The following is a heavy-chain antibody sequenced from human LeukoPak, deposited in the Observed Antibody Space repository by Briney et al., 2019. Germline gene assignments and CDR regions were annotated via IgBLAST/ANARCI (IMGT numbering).Heavy chain of an antibody. D-gene: IGHD6-19*01. CDR1: GYTFTSYY. V-gene: IGHV1-46*01. CDR2: INPSGGST. CDR3: ARAVVGQWLPRVGAFDI. J-gene: IGHJ3*02. Sequence: ASVKDSCKASGYTFTSYYMHWVRQAPGQGLEWMGIINPSGGSTSYAQKFQGRVTMTRDTSTSTVYMVLSSLRSEDTAVYYCARAVVGQWLPRVGAFDIWGQGTMVTVSS.